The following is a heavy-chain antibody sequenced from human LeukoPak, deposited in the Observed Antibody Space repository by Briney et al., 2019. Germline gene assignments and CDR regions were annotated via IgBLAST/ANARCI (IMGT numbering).Heavy chain of an antibody. D-gene: IGHD1-1*01. CDR3: AKVIWNYVDY. V-gene: IGHV3-23*01. J-gene: IGHJ4*02. CDR1: GFTFSNYA. Sequence: PGGSLRLSCAASGFTFSNYAMIWVRQAPERGLEWVSAIHGSGGGTFYADSVKGRFTISRDNSKNTLYLQMNSLRAEDTAVYYCAKVIWNYVDYWGQGTLVTVSS. CDR2: IHGSGGGT.